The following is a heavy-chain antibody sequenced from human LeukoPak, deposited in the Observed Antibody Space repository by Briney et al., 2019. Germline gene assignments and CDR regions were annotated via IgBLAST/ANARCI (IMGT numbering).Heavy chain of an antibody. Sequence: MPSETLSLTCTVSGYSISSGYYWGWIRQPPGKGLEWIGSIYHSGSTYYNPSLKSRVTISVDTSKNQFSLKLSSVTAADTAVYYCARVGYGSGSYYYYYFDYWGQGTLVTVSS. CDR3: ARVGYGSGSYYYYYFDY. D-gene: IGHD3-10*01. CDR2: IYHSGST. V-gene: IGHV4-38-2*02. CDR1: GYSISSGYY. J-gene: IGHJ4*02.